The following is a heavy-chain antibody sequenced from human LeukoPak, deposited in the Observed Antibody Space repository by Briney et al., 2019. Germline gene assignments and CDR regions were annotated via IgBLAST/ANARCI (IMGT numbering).Heavy chain of an antibody. CDR1: GGSISSGGYY. D-gene: IGHD3-22*01. V-gene: IGHV4-31*03. J-gene: IGHJ4*02. Sequence: SETLSLTCTVSGGSISSGGYYWSWIHQHPGKGLEWIGYIYYSGSTYYNPSLKSRVTISVDTSKNQFSLKLSSVTAADTAVYYCARVQNYYDSSGYSPTHDYWGQGTPVTVSS. CDR2: IYYSGST. CDR3: ARVQNYYDSSGYSPTHDY.